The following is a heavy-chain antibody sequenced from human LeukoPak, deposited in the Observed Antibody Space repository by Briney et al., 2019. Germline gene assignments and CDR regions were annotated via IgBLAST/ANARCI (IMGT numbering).Heavy chain of an antibody. V-gene: IGHV4-59*01. CDR2: IYYSGTT. Sequence: SETLSLTCTVSGGSISSYYWSWIRQPPGKGLEWIGYIYYSGTTHYNPSIKSRVTISVDTSKNQFSLKLSSVTAADTAVYYCARGGWFGQVWGQGTLVTVSS. D-gene: IGHD3-10*01. J-gene: IGHJ4*02. CDR1: GGSISSYY. CDR3: ARGGWFGQV.